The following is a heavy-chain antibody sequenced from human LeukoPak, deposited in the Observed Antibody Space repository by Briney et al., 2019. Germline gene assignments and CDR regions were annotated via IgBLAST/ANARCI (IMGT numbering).Heavy chain of an antibody. Sequence: ASVKVSCKASGYSFTNYDLNWVRQATGQGLEWMGWMNPYTGNTGFAQKFQGRVSMTRDTSITTAYMELSSLRSEDTAVYYCARGAGVATIRNGMDVWGQGTTVTVSS. CDR1: GYSFTNYD. V-gene: IGHV1-8*01. J-gene: IGHJ6*02. CDR2: MNPYTGNT. CDR3: ARGAGVATIRNGMDV. D-gene: IGHD5-12*01.